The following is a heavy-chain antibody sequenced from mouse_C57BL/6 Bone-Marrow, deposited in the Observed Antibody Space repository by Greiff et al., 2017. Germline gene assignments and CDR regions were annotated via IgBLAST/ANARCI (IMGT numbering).Heavy chain of an antibody. CDR1: GFTFSSYG. Sequence: EVKLMESGGDLVKPGGSLKLSCAASGFTFSSYGMSWVRQTPDKRLEWVATISSGGSYTYYPDSVKGRFTISRDNAKNTLYLKMSSLKSEDTAMYYCARQLLFAYWGQGTLVTVSA. V-gene: IGHV5-6*01. J-gene: IGHJ3*01. CDR2: ISSGGSYT. CDR3: ARQLLFAY.